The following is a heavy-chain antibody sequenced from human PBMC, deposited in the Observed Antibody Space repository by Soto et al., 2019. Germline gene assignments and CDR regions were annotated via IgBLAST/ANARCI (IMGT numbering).Heavy chain of an antibody. J-gene: IGHJ6*02. CDR3: ASGSADIVVVPAAKYYYYGMDV. CDR2: INPNSGGT. V-gene: IGHV1-2*02. D-gene: IGHD2-2*01. Sequence: ASVKVSCKASGYTFTGYYMHWVRQAPGQGLEWMGWINPNSGGTNYAQKFQGRVTMTRDTSISTAYMELSRLRSDDPAVYYRASGSADIVVVPAAKYYYYGMDVWGQGTTVTVSS. CDR1: GYTFTGYY.